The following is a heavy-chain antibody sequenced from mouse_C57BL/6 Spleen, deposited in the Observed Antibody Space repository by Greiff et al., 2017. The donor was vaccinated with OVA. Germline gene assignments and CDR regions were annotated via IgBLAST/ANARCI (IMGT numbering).Heavy chain of an antibody. CDR1: GYTFTSYW. J-gene: IGHJ3*01. Sequence: VQLQQPGAELVRPGTSVKLSCKASGYTFTSYWMHWVKQRPGQGLEWIGVIDPSDSYTNYNQKFKGKATLTVDTASSTAYRQLSSLTSEDSAVYYCAREGLRAWFAYWGQGTLVTVSA. V-gene: IGHV1-59*01. D-gene: IGHD2-4*01. CDR3: AREGLRAWFAY. CDR2: IDPSDSYT.